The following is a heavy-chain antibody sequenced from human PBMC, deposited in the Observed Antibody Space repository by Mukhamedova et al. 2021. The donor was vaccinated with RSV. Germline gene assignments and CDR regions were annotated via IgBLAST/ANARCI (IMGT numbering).Heavy chain of an antibody. J-gene: IGHJ4*01. Sequence: GSSSIRGYYWGWIRQSPGKGLEWMGSINHSGSSYYYPSLKNRVAISVDPSKNQFSLRLTSLSAADTAISYCARDSSRSGYFDF. V-gene: IGHV4-38-2*02. D-gene: IGHD6-25*01. CDR1: GSSSIRGYY. CDR2: INHSGSS. CDR3: ARDSSRSGYFDF.